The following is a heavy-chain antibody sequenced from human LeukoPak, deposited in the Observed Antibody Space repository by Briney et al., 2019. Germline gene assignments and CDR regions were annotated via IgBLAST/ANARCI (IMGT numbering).Heavy chain of an antibody. J-gene: IGHJ4*02. CDR1: GFTFSSYA. Sequence: PGGSLRLSCAASGFTFSSYAMSWVRQAPGKGLEWVAAISGSGGSTYYADSVKGRFTISRDNSKNTVYLKMNSLRAEDTAVYYCAKQEVAGIGKRRFDYWGQGTLVTVSS. CDR3: AKQEVAGIGKRRFDY. D-gene: IGHD6-19*01. V-gene: IGHV3-23*01. CDR2: ISGSGGST.